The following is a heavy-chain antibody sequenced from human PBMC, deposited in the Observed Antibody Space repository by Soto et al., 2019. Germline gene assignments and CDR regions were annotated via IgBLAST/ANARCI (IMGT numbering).Heavy chain of an antibody. CDR2: ISSSSSYT. CDR3: AKYQQLVNPPFDY. D-gene: IGHD6-13*01. CDR1: GFTFSDYY. Sequence: GGSLRLSCAASGFTFSDYYMSWIRQAPGKGLEWVSYISSSSSYTNYADSVKGRFTISRDNSKNTLYLQMNSLRAEDTAVYYCAKYQQLVNPPFDYWGQGTLVTVSS. J-gene: IGHJ4*02. V-gene: IGHV3-11*03.